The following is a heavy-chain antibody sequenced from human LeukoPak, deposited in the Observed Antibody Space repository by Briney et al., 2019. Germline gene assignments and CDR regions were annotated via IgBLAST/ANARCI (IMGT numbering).Heavy chain of an antibody. V-gene: IGHV3-9*01. CDR3: AKGPGPFGGGWDYYFDY. Sequence: PGRSLRLSCAASGFTFDDYAMHWVRQAPGKGLEWVSGISWNSGSIGYADSVKGRFTIPRDNAKNSLYLQMNSLRAEDTALYYCAKGPGPFGGGWDYYFDYWGQGTLVTVSS. CDR1: GFTFDDYA. CDR2: ISWNSGSI. J-gene: IGHJ4*02. D-gene: IGHD6-19*01.